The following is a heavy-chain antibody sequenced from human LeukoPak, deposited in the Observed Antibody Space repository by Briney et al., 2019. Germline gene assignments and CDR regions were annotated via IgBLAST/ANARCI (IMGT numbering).Heavy chain of an antibody. V-gene: IGHV3-30*18. Sequence: GSLRLSCAASGFTFSSYGMHWVRQAPGKGLEWVAVISYDGSNKYYADSVKGRFTISRDNSKNTLYLQMNSLRAEDTAVYYCAKGGSGWFINWFDPWGQGTLVTVSS. J-gene: IGHJ5*02. CDR3: AKGGSGWFINWFDP. CDR1: GFTFSSYG. CDR2: ISYDGSNK. D-gene: IGHD6-19*01.